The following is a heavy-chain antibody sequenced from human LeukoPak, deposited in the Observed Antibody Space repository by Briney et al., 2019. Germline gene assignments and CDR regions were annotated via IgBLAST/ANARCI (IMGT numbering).Heavy chain of an antibody. V-gene: IGHV1-69*13. J-gene: IGHJ6*02. CDR3: ARWEYYYDTHYYYYYYGMDV. D-gene: IGHD3-22*01. CDR2: IIPIFGTA. CDR1: GGTFSSYA. Sequence: GASVNVSCTASGGTFSSYAISWVRQAPGQGLEWMGGIIPIFGTANYAQKFQGRVTITADESTSTAYMELSSLRSEDTAVYYCARWEYYYDTHYYYYYYGMDVWGQGTTVTVSS.